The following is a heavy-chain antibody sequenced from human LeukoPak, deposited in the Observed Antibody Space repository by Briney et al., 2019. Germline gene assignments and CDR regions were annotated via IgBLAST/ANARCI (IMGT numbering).Heavy chain of an antibody. CDR1: GGSFSGYY. Sequence: SETLSLTCAVYGGSFSGYYWSWIRQPPGKGLEWIGEINHSGSTNYNPSLKSRVTISVDTSKNQFSLKLSSVTAADTAVYYCARDVRRSGWSYYFDYWGQGTQVTVSS. D-gene: IGHD6-19*01. J-gene: IGHJ4*02. V-gene: IGHV4-34*01. CDR2: INHSGST. CDR3: ARDVRRSGWSYYFDY.